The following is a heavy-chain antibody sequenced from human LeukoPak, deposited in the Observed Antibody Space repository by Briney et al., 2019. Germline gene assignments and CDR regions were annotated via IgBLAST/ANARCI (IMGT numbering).Heavy chain of an antibody. D-gene: IGHD3-22*01. CDR3: ASVYYDSSGYYLAAFDY. Sequence: GASVKVSCKASGYTFTGYYMHWVRQAPGQGLEWMGWINPNSGGTNYAQKFQGRVTMTRDTSISTAYMELSRLRSDDTAVCYCASVYYDSSGYYLAAFDYWGQGTLATVSS. V-gene: IGHV1-2*02. CDR2: INPNSGGT. J-gene: IGHJ4*02. CDR1: GYTFTGYY.